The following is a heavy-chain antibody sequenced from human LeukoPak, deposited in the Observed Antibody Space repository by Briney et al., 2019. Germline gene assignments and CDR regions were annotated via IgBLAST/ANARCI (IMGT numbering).Heavy chain of an antibody. CDR1: GGSISSYY. J-gene: IGHJ3*02. V-gene: IGHV4-4*07. D-gene: IGHD5-12*01. CDR2: IYTSGST. Sequence: SETLSLTCTVSGGSISSYYWSWIRQPAGKGLEWIGRIYTSGSTNYNPSLKSRVTMSVDTSKNQFSLKLSSVTAADTAVYYCARGYSGYGTDAFDIWGQGTMVTVSS. CDR3: ARGYSGYGTDAFDI.